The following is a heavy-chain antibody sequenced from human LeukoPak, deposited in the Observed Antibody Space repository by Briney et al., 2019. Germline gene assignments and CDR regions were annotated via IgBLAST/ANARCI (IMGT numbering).Heavy chain of an antibody. CDR1: GGSINNYS. D-gene: IGHD3-10*01. V-gene: IGHV4-30-2*01. J-gene: IGHJ4*02. CDR2: IYHSKST. CDR3: ARALGYYGSGTPYFDY. Sequence: KPSETLSLTCTVSGGSINNYSWSWIRLPPGKGLEWIGYIYHSKSTYYNPSLKSRVTISVDRSKNQFSLKLSSVTAADTAVYYCARALGYYGSGTPYFDYWGQGTLVTVSS.